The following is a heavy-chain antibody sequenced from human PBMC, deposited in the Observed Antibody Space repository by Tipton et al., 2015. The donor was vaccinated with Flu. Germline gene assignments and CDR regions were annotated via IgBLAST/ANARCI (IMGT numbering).Heavy chain of an antibody. CDR1: GGSSSKYY. CDR2: INHSGST. J-gene: IGHJ4*02. Sequence: TLSLTCVVYGGSSSKYYWSWIRQPPGRGLECIGEINHSGSTNYNPSLKSRVTISVDTSKNQFSLKLKSVTAADTAVYYCARSEFDYWGQGTLVPVSS. V-gene: IGHV4-34*01. CDR3: ARSEFDY.